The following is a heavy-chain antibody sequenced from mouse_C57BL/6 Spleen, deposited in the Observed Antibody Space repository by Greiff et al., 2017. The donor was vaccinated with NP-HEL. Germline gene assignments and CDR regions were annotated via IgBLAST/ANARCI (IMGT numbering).Heavy chain of an antibody. CDR3: ARYIYYGYDEAWFAY. V-gene: IGHV14-2*01. J-gene: IGHJ3*01. CDR2: IDPEDGET. CDR1: GFNIKDYY. D-gene: IGHD2-2*01. Sequence: VQLKESGAELVKPGASVKLSCTASGFNIKDYYMHWVKQRTEQGLEWIGRIDPEDGETKYAPKFQGKATITADTSSNTAYLQLSRLTSEDTAVYYCARYIYYGYDEAWFAYWGQGTLVTVSA.